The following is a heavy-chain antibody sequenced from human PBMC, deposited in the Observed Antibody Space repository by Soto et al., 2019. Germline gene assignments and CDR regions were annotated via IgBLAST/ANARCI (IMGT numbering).Heavy chain of an antibody. CDR3: APTPPGDRSCS. Sequence: QVQLVQSGAEVKKPGSSVKVSCKASGGTFSSYTISWVRQAPGQGLEWMGRIIPILGIANYAQKFQGRVTITADKSTSTAYKELSSLRSEDTAVYYCAPTPPGDRSCSWGQGTLVTVSS. J-gene: IGHJ5*02. CDR2: IIPILGIA. V-gene: IGHV1-69*02. D-gene: IGHD2-15*01. CDR1: GGTFSSYT.